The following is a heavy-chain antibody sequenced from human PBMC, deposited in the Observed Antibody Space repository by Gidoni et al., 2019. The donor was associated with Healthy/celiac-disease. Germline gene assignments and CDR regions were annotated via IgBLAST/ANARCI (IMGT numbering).Heavy chain of an antibody. D-gene: IGHD3-9*01. CDR1: GFTFSSYA. V-gene: IGHV3-30-3*01. CDR3: ARDRIILTGSDAFDI. Sequence: QAQLVESMGGVVQPGRSLRLLCAAPGFTFSSYAMHWVRQAPGKGLEWVAVISYDGSNKYYADSVKGRFTISRDNSKNTLYLQMNSLRAEDTAVYYCARDRIILTGSDAFDIWGQGTMVTVSS. J-gene: IGHJ3*02. CDR2: ISYDGSNK.